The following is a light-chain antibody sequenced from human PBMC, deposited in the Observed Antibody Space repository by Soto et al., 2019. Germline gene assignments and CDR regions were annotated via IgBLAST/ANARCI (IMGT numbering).Light chain of an antibody. Sequence: DIQMTQSPSTLSASVGDRVTITCRASQSISSWLAWYQQKPGKAPKLLIYKASSLESGVPSRFSGSGSGTEFTLTISRLQHDDFATYYCQQYNSYPWKFGQGTKVDIK. J-gene: IGKJ1*01. CDR3: QQYNSYPWK. CDR1: QSISSW. V-gene: IGKV1-5*03. CDR2: KAS.